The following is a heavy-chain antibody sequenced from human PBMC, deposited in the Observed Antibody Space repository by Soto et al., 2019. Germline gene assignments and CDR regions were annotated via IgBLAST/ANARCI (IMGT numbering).Heavy chain of an antibody. CDR3: ARGRFYGDYEKYYYYGMDV. V-gene: IGHV4-59*01. J-gene: IGHJ6*02. CDR1: GGSISSYY. Sequence: PSETLSLTCTVSGGSISSYYWSWIRQPPGKGLEWIGYIYYSGSTNYNPSLKSRVTISVDTSKNQFSLKLSSVTGADTAVYYCARGRFYGDYEKYYYYGMDVWGQGTTVTVSS. D-gene: IGHD4-17*01. CDR2: IYYSGST.